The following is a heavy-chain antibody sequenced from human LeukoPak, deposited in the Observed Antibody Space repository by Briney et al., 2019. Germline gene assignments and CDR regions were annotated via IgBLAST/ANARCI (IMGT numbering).Heavy chain of an antibody. CDR3: ARVGRIAARPFDY. CDR1: GFTFDDYG. J-gene: IGHJ4*02. D-gene: IGHD6-6*01. CDR2: IKQDGSEK. V-gene: IGHV3-7*01. Sequence: PGGSLRLSCAASGFTFDDYGMSWVRQAPGKGLEWVANIKQDGSEKYYVDSVKGRFTISRDNAKNSLYLQMNSLRAEDTAVYYCARVGRIAARPFDYWGQGTLVTVSS.